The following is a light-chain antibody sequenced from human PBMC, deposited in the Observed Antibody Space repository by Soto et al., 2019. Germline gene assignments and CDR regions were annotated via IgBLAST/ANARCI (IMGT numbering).Light chain of an antibody. CDR1: QFVSSTY. Sequence: EVVLTQSPGTLSLSPGARATLSCRASQFVSSTYLAWYQQRPGQAPRLLIYGASSRATGIPDRFSGSGSGTDFTLTISRLEPEDFAVYYCQQYGSSPRTFGQGTKVDIK. J-gene: IGKJ1*01. CDR3: QQYGSSPRT. V-gene: IGKV3-20*01. CDR2: GAS.